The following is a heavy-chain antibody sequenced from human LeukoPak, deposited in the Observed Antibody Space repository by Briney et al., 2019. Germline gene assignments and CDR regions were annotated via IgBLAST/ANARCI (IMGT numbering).Heavy chain of an antibody. CDR2: ISSSGST. J-gene: IGHJ5*02. CDR1: GGSINAYW. D-gene: IGHD6-13*01. CDR3: AGLHFAASEEFDP. V-gene: IGHV4-59*08. Sequence: SETLSLTCTLSGGSINAYWWSWIRQPPGKGLEWIGYISSSGSTNYNPSLKSRVTISLATSKTHFSLNLNSETAADTAVYYCAGLHFAASEEFDPWGQGILVTVSS.